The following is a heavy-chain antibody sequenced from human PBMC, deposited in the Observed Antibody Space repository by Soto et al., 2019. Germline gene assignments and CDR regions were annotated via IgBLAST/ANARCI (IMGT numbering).Heavy chain of an antibody. CDR2: IYYSGST. J-gene: IGHJ3*02. D-gene: IGHD2-21*02. CDR3: ARVEHIVVVTAIYAFDI. CDR1: GGSISSGDYY. V-gene: IGHV4-30-4*01. Sequence: TLSLTCTVSGGSISSGDYYWSWIRQPPGKGLEWIGYIYYSGSTYYNPSLKSRVTISVDTSKNQFSLKLSSVTAADTAVYYCARVEHIVVVTAIYAFDIWGQGTMVTVSS.